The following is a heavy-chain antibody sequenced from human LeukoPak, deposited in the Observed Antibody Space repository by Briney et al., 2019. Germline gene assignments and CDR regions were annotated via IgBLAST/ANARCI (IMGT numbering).Heavy chain of an antibody. CDR1: GYTFTSYD. CDR2: MNPNSGNT. V-gene: IGHV1-8*03. J-gene: IGHJ4*02. Sequence: ASVKVSCKASGYTFTSYDINWVRQATGQGLEWMGWMNPNSGNTGYAQKFQGRVTITRNTSISTAYMELSSLRSEDTAVYNCAAGKVGAANFDYWGQGTLVTVSS. CDR3: AAGKVGAANFDY. D-gene: IGHD1-26*01.